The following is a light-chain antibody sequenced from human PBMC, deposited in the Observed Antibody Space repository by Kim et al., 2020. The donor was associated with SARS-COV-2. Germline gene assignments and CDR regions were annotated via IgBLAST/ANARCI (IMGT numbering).Light chain of an antibody. J-gene: IGLJ3*02. Sequence: PGKPAGSTSGRNNNGSKSVPWYQRETGQAPELVIYYDSNGPTGIPERFSGYNSGNTATLTISRVEAGDEADYYCQVWDSSSDHPVFGGGTQLTVL. CDR1: NNGSKS. CDR3: QVWDSSSDHPV. CDR2: YDS. V-gene: IGLV3-21*04.